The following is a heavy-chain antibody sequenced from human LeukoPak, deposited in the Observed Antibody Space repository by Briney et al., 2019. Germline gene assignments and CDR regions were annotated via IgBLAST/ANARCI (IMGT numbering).Heavy chain of an antibody. CDR2: FDPEDGET. V-gene: IGHV1-24*01. CDR1: GYTLTELS. D-gene: IGHD6-13*01. CDR3: ATGYSSSWYSMDY. J-gene: IGHJ4*02. Sequence: GASVTVSCKVSGYTLTELSMHWVRQAPGKGLEWMGGFDPEDGETIYAQKFQGRVTMTEDTSTDTAYMELSSLRSEDTAVYYCATGYSSSWYSMDYWGQGTLVTVSS.